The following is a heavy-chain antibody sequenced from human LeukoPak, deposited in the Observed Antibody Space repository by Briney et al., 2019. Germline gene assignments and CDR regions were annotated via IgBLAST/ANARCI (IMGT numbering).Heavy chain of an antibody. Sequence: RPSQTLSLTCTVSGGSISSGSYYWSWIRQPAGKGLEWIGHIYSSGSTNYNPSLKSRVTISVDTSKNQFSLKLSSVTAADTAVYYCASGISGTLTPFDCWGQGTLVTVSS. J-gene: IGHJ4*02. D-gene: IGHD1-26*01. CDR2: IYSSGST. V-gene: IGHV4-61*09. CDR1: GGSISSGSYY. CDR3: ASGISGTLTPFDC.